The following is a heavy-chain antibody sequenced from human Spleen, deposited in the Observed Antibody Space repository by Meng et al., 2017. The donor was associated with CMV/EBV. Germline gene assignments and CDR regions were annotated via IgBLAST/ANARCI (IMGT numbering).Heavy chain of an antibody. D-gene: IGHD3-10*01. J-gene: IGHJ6*02. CDR1: GYMFTSHG. CDR2: ISAYTGNT. CDR3: ARYYYGSGSYFGGSGMDV. V-gene: IGHV1-18*01. Sequence: ASVKVSCKASGYMFTSHGISWMRQAPGQGLEWMGWISAYTGNTDYAQKFQGRVTMTTDTSTSTAYMELRSLRSDDTAVYYCARYYYGSGSYFGGSGMDVWGQGTTVTVSS.